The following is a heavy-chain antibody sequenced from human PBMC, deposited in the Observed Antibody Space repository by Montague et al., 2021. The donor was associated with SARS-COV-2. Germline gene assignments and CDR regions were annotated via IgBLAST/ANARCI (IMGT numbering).Heavy chain of an antibody. Sequence: SETLSLTCAVYSGSFSDYYWTWIRQPPGKGLEWIGEINHTGSATYNPSLKSRVTLSVDASKNQFSLTLQSVTAADTAVYYCARGQVTIFGMLIFIPAAGLLNGWGQGTSVTVPS. CDR3: ARGQVTIFGMLIFIPAAGLLNG. CDR2: INHTGSA. V-gene: IGHV4-34*01. J-gene: IGHJ3*01. CDR1: SGSFSDYY. D-gene: IGHD3-3*01.